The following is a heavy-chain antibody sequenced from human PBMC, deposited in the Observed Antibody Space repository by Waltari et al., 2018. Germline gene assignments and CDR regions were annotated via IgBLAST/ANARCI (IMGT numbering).Heavy chain of an antibody. V-gene: IGHV4-31*03. CDR1: GGSIRSGGYY. J-gene: IGHJ4*02. CDR2: IYYSGST. CDR3: ARFGVVAVPYFDY. Sequence: QVQLQESGPGLVKPSQTLSLTCTVSGGSIRSGGYYWSWIRQHPGKGLEWIGYIYYSGSTYYNPSLKSRVTISVDTSKNQFSLKLSSVTAADTAVYYCARFGVVAVPYFDYWGQGTLVTVSS. D-gene: IGHD2-15*01.